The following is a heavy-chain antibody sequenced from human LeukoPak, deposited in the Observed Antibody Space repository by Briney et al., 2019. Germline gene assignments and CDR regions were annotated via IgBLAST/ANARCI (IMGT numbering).Heavy chain of an antibody. CDR2: IYHSGST. CDR3: AREEYYYDSSGYRLLPDF. V-gene: IGHV4-34*01. J-gene: IGHJ4*02. D-gene: IGHD3-22*01. Sequence: GSLRLSCAASGFTFSSYGMHWVRQAPGKGLEWIGEIYHSGSTNYNPSLKSRVTISVDTSKNQFSLKLSSVTAADTAVYYCAREEYYYDSSGYRLLPDFWGQGALVTVSS. CDR1: GFTFSSYG.